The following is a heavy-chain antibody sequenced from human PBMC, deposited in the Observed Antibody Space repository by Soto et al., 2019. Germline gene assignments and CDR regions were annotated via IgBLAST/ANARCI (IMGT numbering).Heavy chain of an antibody. Sequence: EVQLVESGGGLVQPGGSLRLSCAASGFTFSSYSMNWVRQAPGKGLEWVSYISSSSSTIYYADSVKGRFTISRDNAKYSLYLQMNGLRAEGTSVYYCARDLNYGFFEYWGQGTLVTVSP. CDR1: GFTFSSYS. J-gene: IGHJ4*02. D-gene: IGHD4-17*01. CDR3: ARDLNYGFFEY. CDR2: ISSSSSTI. V-gene: IGHV3-48*01.